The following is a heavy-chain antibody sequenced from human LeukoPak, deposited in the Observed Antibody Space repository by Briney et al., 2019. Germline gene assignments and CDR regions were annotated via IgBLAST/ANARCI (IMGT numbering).Heavy chain of an antibody. V-gene: IGHV1-2*02. D-gene: IGHD6-13*01. CDR1: GYTFTGYY. J-gene: IGHJ6*03. CDR2: INPNSGGT. Sequence: ASVKVSCKASGYTFTGYYMHWVRQAPGQGLEWMGWINPNSGGTNYAQKFQGRVTMTRDTSISTAYMELSRLRSDDTAVYYCARSSSRVYYYYMDVWGKGTTVTISS. CDR3: ARSSSRVYYYYMDV.